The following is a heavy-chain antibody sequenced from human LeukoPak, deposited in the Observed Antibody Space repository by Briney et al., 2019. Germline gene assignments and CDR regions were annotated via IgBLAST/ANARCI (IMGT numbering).Heavy chain of an antibody. D-gene: IGHD3-10*01. J-gene: IGHJ4*02. CDR1: GGSISSGGYY. Sequence: SQTLSLTCTVSGGSISSGGYYWSRIRQHPGKGLEWIGYIYYSGSTYYNPSLKSRVSISADTSKNQFSLKLSSLTAADTAVFYCARTGSGRALDYWGQGTLVTVSS. CDR2: IYYSGST. CDR3: ARTGSGRALDY. V-gene: IGHV4-31*03.